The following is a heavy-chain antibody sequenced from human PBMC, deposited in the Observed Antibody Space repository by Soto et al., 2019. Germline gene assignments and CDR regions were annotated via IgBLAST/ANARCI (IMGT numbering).Heavy chain of an antibody. D-gene: IGHD4-17*01. CDR3: ARHPFMTTVVTD. CDR1: GGSISSSSYY. Sequence: SSETLSLTCTVSGGSISSSSYYWGWIRQPPGKGLEWIGSIYYSGSTYYNPSLKSRVTISVDTSKNQFSLKLSSVTAADTAVYYCARHPFMTTVVTDWGQGTLVTVSS. J-gene: IGHJ4*02. V-gene: IGHV4-39*01. CDR2: IYYSGST.